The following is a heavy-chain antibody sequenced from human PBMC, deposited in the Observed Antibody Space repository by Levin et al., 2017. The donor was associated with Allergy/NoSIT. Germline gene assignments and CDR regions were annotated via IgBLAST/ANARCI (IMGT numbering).Heavy chain of an antibody. V-gene: IGHV1-2*06. D-gene: IGHD6-13*01. J-gene: IGHJ3*02. CDR1: GNIFTAYY. CDR3: ARRLAAARGDAFDI. CDR2: IHPNSGLT. Sequence: ASVKVSCKASGNIFTAYYIHWMRQAPGQGLEWVGRIHPNSGLTNYAQGLQGRVTMTRDTSISTAYLELSSLRSDDTAVYYCARRLAAARGDAFDIWGQGTLVTVSS.